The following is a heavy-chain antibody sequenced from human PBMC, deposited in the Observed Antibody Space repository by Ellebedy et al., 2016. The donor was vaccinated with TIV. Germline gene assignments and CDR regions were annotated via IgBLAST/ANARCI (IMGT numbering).Heavy chain of an antibody. Sequence: MPSETLSLTCSVSGASISTSSHHWGWIRQSPGKGLEWIGTLSYGGRFYYNPTLKARVTLSIDTSKNQFSLKVTSVTAADTAVYYCAREPWGLDWYDPWGQGTLVTVSS. CDR3: AREPWGLDWYDP. J-gene: IGHJ5*02. D-gene: IGHD1-26*01. V-gene: IGHV4-39*07. CDR1: GASISTSSHH. CDR2: LSYGGRF.